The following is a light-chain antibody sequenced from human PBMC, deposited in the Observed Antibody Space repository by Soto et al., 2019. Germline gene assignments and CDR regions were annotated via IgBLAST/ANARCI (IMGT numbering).Light chain of an antibody. CDR2: GVS. Sequence: VMTQSPATLSVSPGDTATLSCRSSQNVHINLASYQQKPGQAPTLLIYGVSARAPGVPARFSGTGSGTEFTLTIRXLQSEDFGVYYCQQYETWPRTFGQGTK. CDR1: QNVHIN. CDR3: QQYETWPRT. V-gene: IGKV3-15*01. J-gene: IGKJ2*01.